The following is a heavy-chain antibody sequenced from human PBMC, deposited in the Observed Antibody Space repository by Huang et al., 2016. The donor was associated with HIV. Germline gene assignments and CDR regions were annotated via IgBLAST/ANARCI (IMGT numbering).Heavy chain of an antibody. CDR1: GGSFSGYY. D-gene: IGHD3-22*01. Sequence: QVQLEQWGAGLLKASETLSLTCAVYGGSFSGYYWNWLRQAPGKGLEWVGEINHSRNTNYNPSLKSRVNMSVYTSKSQFSLYLTSLSAADTGTYFCARRYNSRRDYWGRGTLVTVHS. CDR2: INHSRNT. V-gene: IGHV4-34*02. J-gene: IGHJ4*02. CDR3: ARRYNSRRDY.